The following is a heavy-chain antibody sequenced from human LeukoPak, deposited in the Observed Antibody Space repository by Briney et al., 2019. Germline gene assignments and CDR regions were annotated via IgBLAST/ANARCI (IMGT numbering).Heavy chain of an antibody. Sequence: GASVKVSCKASGGTFSSYAISWVRQAPGQGLEWMGGIIPIFGTANYAQKFQGRVTMTEDTSTDTAYMELSSLRSEDTAVYYCATGRGYSYGVFDYWGQGTLVTVSS. CDR2: IIPIFGTA. CDR3: ATGRGYSYGVFDY. V-gene: IGHV1-69*06. D-gene: IGHD5-18*01. J-gene: IGHJ4*02. CDR1: GGTFSSYA.